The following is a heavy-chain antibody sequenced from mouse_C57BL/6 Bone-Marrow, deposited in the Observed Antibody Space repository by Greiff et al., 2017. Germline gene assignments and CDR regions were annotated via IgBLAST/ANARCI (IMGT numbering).Heavy chain of an antibody. Sequence: EVQRVESGAELVRPGASVKLSCTASGFNIKDDYIHWVKQRPEQGLEWIGWIDPEIGDTEYAAKFQGKATITSDTSSNTAYLHLSSLTSEDTAVYYCSSFDGNYFDYWGQGTPLTVSS. CDR2: IDPEIGDT. J-gene: IGHJ2*01. V-gene: IGHV14-4*01. CDR1: GFNIKDDY. D-gene: IGHD2-3*01. CDR3: SSFDGNYFDY.